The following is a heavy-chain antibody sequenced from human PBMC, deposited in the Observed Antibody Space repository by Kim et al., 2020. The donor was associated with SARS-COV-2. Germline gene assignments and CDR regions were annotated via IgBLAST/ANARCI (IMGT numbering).Heavy chain of an antibody. V-gene: IGHV4-34*01. CDR1: GGSFSGNY. CDR2: INHSGST. Sequence: SETLSLTCAVYGGSFSGNYWSWIRQPPGKGREWMGEINHSGSTNYNPSLKSGATISVDTSKNQFSLKLSSVTAADTAVYYCARQKAVAAKRDFDLWGRGTLVTVSS. J-gene: IGHJ2*01. CDR3: ARQKAVAAKRDFDL. D-gene: IGHD6-19*01.